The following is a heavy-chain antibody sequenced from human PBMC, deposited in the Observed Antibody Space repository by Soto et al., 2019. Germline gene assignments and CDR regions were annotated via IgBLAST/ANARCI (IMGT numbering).Heavy chain of an antibody. CDR1: GFTFSDYY. J-gene: IGHJ3*02. Sequence: GGSLRLSCAASGFTFSDYYMSWIRQAPGKGLEWVSYISSSSSYTNYADSVKGRFTISRDNAKNSLYLQMNSLRAEDTAVYYCARDVRNYYGSGNAFDIWGQGTMVTVSS. V-gene: IGHV3-11*06. CDR3: ARDVRNYYGSGNAFDI. CDR2: ISSSSSYT. D-gene: IGHD3-10*01.